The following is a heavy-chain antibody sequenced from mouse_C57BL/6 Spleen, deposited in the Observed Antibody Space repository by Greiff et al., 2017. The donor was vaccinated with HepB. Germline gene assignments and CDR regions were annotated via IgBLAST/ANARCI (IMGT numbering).Heavy chain of an antibody. CDR3: ARIKKIVATYFDY. Sequence: VQLQQSGADLVKAGASVKMSCKASGYTFTSYWMHWVKQRLGQGLEWFAETNPTNGRTYYNEKFKSKATLTVDNSSSTAHMLLSGPTFEDSAVFYWARIKKIVATYFDYWCQGTTLTGAS. CDR1: GYTFTSYW. D-gene: IGHD1-1*01. CDR2: TNPTNGRT. V-gene: IGHV1S81*02. J-gene: IGHJ2*01.